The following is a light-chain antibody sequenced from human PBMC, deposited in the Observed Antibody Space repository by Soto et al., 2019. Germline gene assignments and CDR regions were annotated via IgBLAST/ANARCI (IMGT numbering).Light chain of an antibody. Sequence: IVMTQSPPTLSVSPGERATLSCRASQSVTSSLAWYQQKPGQAHRLLIYGASTRATGIPARFSGSGSGTEFTLTISILQSEDFAVYFCQQYQNWHTFGQGPELEIK. CDR1: QSVTSS. V-gene: IGKV3-15*01. CDR3: QQYQNWHT. CDR2: GAS. J-gene: IGKJ2*01.